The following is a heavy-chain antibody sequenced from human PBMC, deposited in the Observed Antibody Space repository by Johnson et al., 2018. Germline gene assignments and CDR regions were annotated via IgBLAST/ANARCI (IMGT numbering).Heavy chain of an antibody. CDR3: ARGSFRTRGNSILDS. Sequence: VQLVQSGGDLIQPGGSXRLSCAASGFTVSDSYMNWVRQAPGKGLEWVSIIYTNGNTYYADSVRGRFTFSRDSSKNMLSLQMNSLRADATAVYYGARGSFRTRGNSILDSWGQGTLVTVSS. CDR2: IYTNGNT. J-gene: IGHJ4*02. V-gene: IGHV3-53*01. CDR1: GFTVSDSY. D-gene: IGHD4-23*01.